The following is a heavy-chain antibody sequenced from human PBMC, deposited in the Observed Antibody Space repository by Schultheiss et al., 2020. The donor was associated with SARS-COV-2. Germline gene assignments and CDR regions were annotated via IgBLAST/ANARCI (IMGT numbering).Heavy chain of an antibody. D-gene: IGHD6-6*01. V-gene: IGHV1-2*02. J-gene: IGHJ6*02. CDR2: INPNSGGT. CDR1: GYTFTGYY. CDR3: ARSRAARTNYYYYGMDV. Sequence: ASVKVSCKASGYTFTGYYMHWVRQAPGQGLEWMGWINPNSGGTNYAQKFQGRVTMTTDTSTSTAYMELSSLRSEDTAVYYCARSRAARTNYYYYGMDVWGQGTTVTVSS.